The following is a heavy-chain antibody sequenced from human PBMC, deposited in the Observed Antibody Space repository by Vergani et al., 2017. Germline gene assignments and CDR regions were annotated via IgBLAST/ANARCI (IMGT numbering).Heavy chain of an antibody. Sequence: EVQLVESGGGLVQPGGSLRLSCAASGFTFSSYWMSWVRQAPGKGLEWVANIKQDGSEKYYVDSVKGRFTISRDNAKNSLYLQMNSLSAEATAVYYCARDTTYYDFWSGPNYYYYMDVWGKGTTVTVSS. CDR3: ARDTTYYDFWSGPNYYYYMDV. V-gene: IGHV3-7*01. J-gene: IGHJ6*03. D-gene: IGHD3-3*01. CDR1: GFTFSSYW. CDR2: IKQDGSEK.